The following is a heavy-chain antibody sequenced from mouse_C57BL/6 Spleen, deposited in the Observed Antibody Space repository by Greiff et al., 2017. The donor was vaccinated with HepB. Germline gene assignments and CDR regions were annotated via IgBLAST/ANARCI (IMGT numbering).Heavy chain of an antibody. CDR1: GYTFTDYY. CDR3: ARRDYDYDVLYAMDY. V-gene: IGHV1-26*01. D-gene: IGHD2-4*01. J-gene: IGHJ4*01. Sequence: VQLQQSGPELVKPGASVKISCKASGYTFTDYYMNWVKQSHGKSLEWIGDINPNNGGTSYNQKFKGKATLTVDKSSSTAYMELRSLTSEDSAVYYCARRDYDYDVLYAMDYWGQGTSVTVSS. CDR2: INPNNGGT.